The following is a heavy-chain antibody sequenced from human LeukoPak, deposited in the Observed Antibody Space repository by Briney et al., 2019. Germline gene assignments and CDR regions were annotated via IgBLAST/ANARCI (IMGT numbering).Heavy chain of an antibody. V-gene: IGHV3-33*01. Sequence: GGSLRLSCAASGFTFSSYGMHWVRQAPGKGLEWVAVIWYGGSNKYYADSVKGRFTISRDNSKNTLYLQMNSLRAEDTAVYYCARGTMIVVEYAFDIWGQGTMVTVSS. J-gene: IGHJ3*02. D-gene: IGHD3-22*01. CDR2: IWYGGSNK. CDR3: ARGTMIVVEYAFDI. CDR1: GFTFSSYG.